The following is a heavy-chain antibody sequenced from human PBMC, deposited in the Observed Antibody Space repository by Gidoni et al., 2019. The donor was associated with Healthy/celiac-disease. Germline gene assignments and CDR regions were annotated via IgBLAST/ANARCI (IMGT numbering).Heavy chain of an antibody. J-gene: IGHJ6*02. V-gene: IGHV3-33*01. CDR3: ARDPYDFWSGYPDYYYYGMDV. CDR2: IWYDGSNK. CDR1: GFTFSRYG. D-gene: IGHD3-3*01. Sequence: QVQLVESGGGVVQPGRSLRLSCAASGFTFSRYGMHWVRQAPGKGLEWVAVIWYDGSNKYYADSVKGRFTISRDNSKNTLYLQMNSLRAEDTAVYYCARDPYDFWSGYPDYYYYGMDVWGQGTTVTVSS.